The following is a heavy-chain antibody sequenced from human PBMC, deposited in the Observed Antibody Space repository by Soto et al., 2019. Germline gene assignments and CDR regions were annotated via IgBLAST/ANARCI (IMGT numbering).Heavy chain of an antibody. D-gene: IGHD6-19*01. CDR2: ISAYNANT. CDR3: ARGDSSDFDY. CDR1: GYTFTSYG. J-gene: IGHJ4*02. Sequence: ASVKVSCKASGYTFTSYGTNWVRQAPGQGLEWMGWISAYNANTHYAQKLQGRVTMTTDPSTSTSYMELRSLRSDDTAVYYCARGDSSDFDYWGQGTLVTVSS. V-gene: IGHV1-18*01.